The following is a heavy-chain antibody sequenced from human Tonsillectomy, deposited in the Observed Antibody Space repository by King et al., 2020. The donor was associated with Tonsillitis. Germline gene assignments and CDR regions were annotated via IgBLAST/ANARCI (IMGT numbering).Heavy chain of an antibody. Sequence: QLVQSGGGVVQPGGSLSLSCAASGFTFSRYAVHWVRQAPGKGLEWVAVISYDGSKEHYADSVKGRFTISRDNSKNTLYLQMNSLRPEDTAVFFCARDSLSADFGDYVYYFDYWGQGTLVTVSS. V-gene: IGHV3-30*01. CDR2: ISYDGSKE. D-gene: IGHD4-17*01. CDR1: GFTFSRYA. CDR3: ARDSLSADFGDYVYYFDY. J-gene: IGHJ4*02.